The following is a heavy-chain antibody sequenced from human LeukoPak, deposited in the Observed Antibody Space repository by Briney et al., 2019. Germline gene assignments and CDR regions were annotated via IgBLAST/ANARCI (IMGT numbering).Heavy chain of an antibody. CDR2: IWYDGSNK. CDR1: GFTFSSYG. V-gene: IGHV3-33*06. CDR3: AKDIGVLRPNWFDP. Sequence: GGSLRLSCAASGFTFSSYGMHWVRQAPGKGLEWVAVIWYDGSNKYYGDSVRGRFTIARDNSKNTLYLQMNSLRAEDTAVYYCAKDIGVLRPNWFDPWGQGTLVTVSS. D-gene: IGHD3-3*01. J-gene: IGHJ5*02.